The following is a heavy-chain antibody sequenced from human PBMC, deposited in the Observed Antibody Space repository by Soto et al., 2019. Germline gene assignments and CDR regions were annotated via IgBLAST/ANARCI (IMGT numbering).Heavy chain of an antibody. D-gene: IGHD6-19*01. CDR1: GFTFSDYY. V-gene: IGHV3-11*01. Sequence: QVQLVESGGGLVKPGGALRLSCAASGFTFSDYYMTWIRQAPGKGLEWVSYISGSGAAIYYADSVKGRFTISRDNAKNSLYLQMNSLRAEDSALYYCAREGSGWRGVDYWGQGTLVTVSS. CDR3: AREGSGWRGVDY. J-gene: IGHJ4*02. CDR2: ISGSGAAI.